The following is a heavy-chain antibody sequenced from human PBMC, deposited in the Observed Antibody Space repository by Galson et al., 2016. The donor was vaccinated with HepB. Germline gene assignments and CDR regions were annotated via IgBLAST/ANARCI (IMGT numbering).Heavy chain of an antibody. J-gene: IGHJ3*02. CDR1: GGSISTYY. V-gene: IGHV4-59*01. Sequence: SETLSLTCTVSGGSISTYYWTWVRRPPGKGLEWIGYVTPSGSTNSNPSLKSRVSMSMDLSTSQFSLSLSSVTAADKAVYYCVRSEDGYDKRYALDIWGQGTMVTVSS. D-gene: IGHD5-12*01. CDR2: VTPSGST. CDR3: VRSEDGYDKRYALDI.